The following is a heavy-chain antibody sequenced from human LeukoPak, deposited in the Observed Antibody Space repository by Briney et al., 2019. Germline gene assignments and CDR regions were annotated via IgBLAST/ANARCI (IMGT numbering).Heavy chain of an antibody. Sequence: SETLSLTCAVYGGSFSGYYWSWIRQPPGKGLEWIGEINHSGSTNYNPSLKSRVTISVDTSKNQFSLKLSSVTAADTAVYYCARTLLGARSSWYHWGQGTLGTVSS. J-gene: IGHJ5*02. D-gene: IGHD6-13*01. CDR1: GGSFSGYY. CDR2: INHSGST. V-gene: IGHV4-34*01. CDR3: ARTLLGARSSWYH.